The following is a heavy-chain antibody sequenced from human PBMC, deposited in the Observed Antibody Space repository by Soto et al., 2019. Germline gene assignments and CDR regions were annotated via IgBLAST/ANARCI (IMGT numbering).Heavy chain of an antibody. J-gene: IGHJ5*02. V-gene: IGHV3-21*01. CDR3: AADDSSSSQRPNRFDP. CDR2: ISSSSSYI. Sequence: EVQLVESGGGLVKPGGSLRLSCAASGFTFSSYSMNWVRQAPGKGLEWVSSISSSSSYIYYADSVKGRFTISRDNAKNSLYLQMNSLRAEDTAVYYCAADDSSSSQRPNRFDPWGQGTLVTVSS. CDR1: GFTFSSYS. D-gene: IGHD6-6*01.